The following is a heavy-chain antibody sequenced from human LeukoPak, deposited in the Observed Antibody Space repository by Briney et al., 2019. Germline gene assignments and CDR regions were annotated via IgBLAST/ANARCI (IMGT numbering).Heavy chain of an antibody. J-gene: IGHJ5*02. V-gene: IGHV1-46*01. CDR1: GYTFTGYH. Sequence: ASVKVSCKASGYTFTGYHIHWVRQAPGQGLEWVGIINPSSGSPTCTQKFQGRVTMTRDTSTSTVYLELNSLRFEDTAVYYCARGLGSGTYYGSWGQGTLVTVSS. D-gene: IGHD3-10*01. CDR3: ARGLGSGTYYGS. CDR2: INPSSGSP.